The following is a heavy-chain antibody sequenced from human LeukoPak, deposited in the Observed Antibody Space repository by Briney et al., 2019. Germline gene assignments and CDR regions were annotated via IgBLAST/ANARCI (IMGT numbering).Heavy chain of an antibody. D-gene: IGHD3-16*01. J-gene: IGHJ3*02. CDR1: GFTFKNYY. Sequence: GGSLRLSCAASGFTFKNYYMSWIRQAPGKGLEWVSYISSGSLYTNYADSVKGRFTISRDNAKNSLYLQMNFLRVEDTAVYYCARGGGASDAFDIWGQGTMVTVSS. CDR3: ARGGGASDAFDI. V-gene: IGHV3-11*03. CDR2: ISSGSLYT.